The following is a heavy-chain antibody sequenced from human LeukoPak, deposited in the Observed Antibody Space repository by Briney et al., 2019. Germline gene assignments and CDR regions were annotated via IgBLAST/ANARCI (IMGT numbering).Heavy chain of an antibody. J-gene: IGHJ6*03. CDR2: IYSGGIT. CDR3: AREHSGYDFPGRDYYYMDV. CDR1: GFTFSTYA. D-gene: IGHD5-12*01. V-gene: IGHV3-66*01. Sequence: GGSLRLSCAASGFTFSTYAMSWVRQAPGKGLEWVSLIYSGGITYYADSVKGRFTISRDNSKNTLYLQMNSLRAEDTAVYYCAREHSGYDFPGRDYYYMDVWGKGTTVTVSS.